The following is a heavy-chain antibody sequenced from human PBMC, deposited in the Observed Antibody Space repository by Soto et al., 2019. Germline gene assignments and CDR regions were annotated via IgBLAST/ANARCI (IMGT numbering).Heavy chain of an antibody. J-gene: IGHJ4*02. CDR3: AKLVDY. V-gene: IGHV3-23*01. CDR2: ISYSDGAT. CDR1: GFSFSSYG. Sequence: PGGSLRLSCEASGFSFSSYGMSWVRRSPEKGLEWVSSISYSDGATYYADSVKGRFTISRDNSKNTLFLQMNSLRVEDTAIYYCAKLVDYWGQGTLVTVSS. D-gene: IGHD2-8*02.